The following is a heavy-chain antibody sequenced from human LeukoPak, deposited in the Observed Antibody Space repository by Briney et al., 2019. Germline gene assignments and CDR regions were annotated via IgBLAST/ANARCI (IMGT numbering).Heavy chain of an antibody. Sequence: ASVKVSCKASGYTFTDYYILWLRQAPGQGLEWMGWVNPNSDGTNYAQKFQGRVTMTRDTSISTAYMELSRLRSDDTAVYYCARDPSSSGLSYYYYYYMDVWGKGTTVTVSS. J-gene: IGHJ6*03. CDR1: GYTFTDYY. D-gene: IGHD6-6*01. V-gene: IGHV1-2*02. CDR2: VNPNSDGT. CDR3: ARDPSSSGLSYYYYYYMDV.